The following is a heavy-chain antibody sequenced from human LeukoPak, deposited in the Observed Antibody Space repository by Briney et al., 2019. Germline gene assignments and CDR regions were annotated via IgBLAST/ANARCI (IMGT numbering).Heavy chain of an antibody. CDR3: ARDARQADY. V-gene: IGHV4-38-2*02. J-gene: IGHJ4*02. CDR1: DYSITSGYY. CDR2: IYQSGST. Sequence: SETLSLTCAVSDYSITSGYYWGWIRQPPGKGLEWIGSIYQSGSTYYNPSLKSRVTISVDTSKNQFSLKLNSVTAADTAVYYCARDARQADYWGQGTLVTVSS.